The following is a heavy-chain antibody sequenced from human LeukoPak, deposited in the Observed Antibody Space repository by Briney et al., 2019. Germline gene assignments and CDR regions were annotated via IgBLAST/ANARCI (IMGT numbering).Heavy chain of an antibody. V-gene: IGHV3-33*08. CDR2: IWYDGSNK. D-gene: IGHD3-22*01. J-gene: IGHJ4*02. Sequence: PGGSLRLSCAASGFTFSSYGMHWVRQAPGKGLEWVAVIWYDGSNKYYADSVKGRFTISRDNSKNTLYLQMNSLRAEDTAVYYCARASFYYDSNYFDYWGQGTLVTVSS. CDR1: GFTFSSYG. CDR3: ARASFYYDSNYFDY.